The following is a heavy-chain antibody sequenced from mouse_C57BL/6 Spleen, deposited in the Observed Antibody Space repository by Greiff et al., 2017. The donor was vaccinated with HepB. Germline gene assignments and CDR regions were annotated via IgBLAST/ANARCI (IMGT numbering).Heavy chain of an antibody. CDR1: GYTFTSYW. CDR2: IDPSDSYT. Sequence: QVQLQQSGAELVRPGTSVKLSCKASGYTFTSYWMHWVKQRPGQGLEWIGVIDPSDSYTNYNQKFKGKATLTVDTSSSTAYMQLSSLTSEDSAVYYCARRDYYGSRWYFDVWGTGTTVTVSS. J-gene: IGHJ1*03. D-gene: IGHD1-1*01. CDR3: ARRDYYGSRWYFDV. V-gene: IGHV1-59*01.